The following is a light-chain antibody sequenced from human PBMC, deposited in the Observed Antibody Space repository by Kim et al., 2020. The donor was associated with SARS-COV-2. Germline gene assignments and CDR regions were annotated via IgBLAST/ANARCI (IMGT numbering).Light chain of an antibody. CDR1: KLGNKY. V-gene: IGLV3-1*01. Sequence: SYELTQPPSVSVSPGQTASISCSGNKLGNKYACWYQQKPGQSPVLVIYQDNRRGSGIPERFSGSNSGNTASLTISGTQTMDEADYYCLTWDSQTDIIGGG. CDR2: QDN. CDR3: LTWDSQTDI. J-gene: IGLJ2*01.